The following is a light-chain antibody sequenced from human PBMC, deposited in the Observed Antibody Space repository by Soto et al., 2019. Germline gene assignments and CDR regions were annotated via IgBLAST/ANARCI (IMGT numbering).Light chain of an antibody. V-gene: IGKV1-5*01. J-gene: IGKJ5*01. CDR2: DAS. Sequence: IQMTQSPSTLSASVGDRVTITCRASQSISTWLAWYQQKPGKAPKLLIYDASTLQSGVPSRFSGSGSGTDFTLTISSLQPEDFATYFCQQLNSYPITFGQGTRLEIK. CDR3: QQLNSYPIT. CDR1: QSISTW.